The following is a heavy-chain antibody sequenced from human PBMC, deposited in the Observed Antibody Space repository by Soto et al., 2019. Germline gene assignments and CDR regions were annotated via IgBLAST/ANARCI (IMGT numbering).Heavy chain of an antibody. CDR2: INPSGGST. D-gene: IGHD4-17*01. CDR3: ARVPYGDYDYFDY. Sequence: ASVKFSCKASVYTFTSCYMHWVRQAPGQGLEWMGIINPSGGSTSYAQKFQGRVTMTRDTSTSTVYMELSSLRSEDTAVYYCARVPYGDYDYFDYWGQGTLVTVSS. V-gene: IGHV1-46*01. CDR1: VYTFTSCY. J-gene: IGHJ4*02.